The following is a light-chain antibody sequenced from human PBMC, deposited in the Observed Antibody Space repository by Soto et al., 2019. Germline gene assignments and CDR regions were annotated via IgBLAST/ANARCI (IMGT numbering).Light chain of an antibody. CDR2: DVS. CDR1: SSDVGDYNS. Sequence: QSALTQPRSVSGSPGQSVTVSCIGTSSDVGDYNSVSWYQQHPGKAPKLMIYDVSKRPSGVPDRFSGSKSGNTASLTIPGLQAEDEADYYCCSYVGGYSYVFGIGTRSPS. J-gene: IGLJ1*01. CDR3: CSYVGGYSYV. V-gene: IGLV2-11*01.